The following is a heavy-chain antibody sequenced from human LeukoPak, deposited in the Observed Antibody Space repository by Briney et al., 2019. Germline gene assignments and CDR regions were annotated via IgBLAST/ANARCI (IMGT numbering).Heavy chain of an antibody. J-gene: IGHJ4*02. D-gene: IGHD3-22*01. CDR1: GFTFSSYA. CDR3: AKDNRRRNYYDSSGNFDY. Sequence: PGGSLRLSCAASGFTFSSYAMSWVRQAPGKGLEWVSAISGSGGSTYYADSVKGRFTISRDNSKNTLYLRMNSLRAEDTAVYYCAKDNRRRNYYDSSGNFDYWGQGTLVTVSS. CDR2: ISGSGGST. V-gene: IGHV3-23*01.